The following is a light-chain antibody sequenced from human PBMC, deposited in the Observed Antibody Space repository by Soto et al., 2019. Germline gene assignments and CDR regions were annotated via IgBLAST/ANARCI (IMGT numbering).Light chain of an antibody. Sequence: EIVLTQSPGTLSLSPGERATLSCRASQSVSNYLAWYQRKPGQAPRLLIYGASSRATGIPDRFSGSGSGTDFTLTISRLEPYDFAVYYCHQYAGSLQTFGQGT. J-gene: IGKJ1*01. V-gene: IGKV3-20*01. CDR2: GAS. CDR1: QSVSNY. CDR3: HQYAGSLQT.